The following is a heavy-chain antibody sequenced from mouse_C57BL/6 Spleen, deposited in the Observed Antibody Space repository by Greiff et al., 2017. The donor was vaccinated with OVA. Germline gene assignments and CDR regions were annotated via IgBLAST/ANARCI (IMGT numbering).Heavy chain of an antibody. J-gene: IGHJ4*01. V-gene: IGHV1-69*01. D-gene: IGHD2-1*01. CDR1: GYTFTSYW. CDR2: IDPSDSYT. CDR3: ARRGNLLWAMDY. Sequence: QVHVKQPGAELVMPGASVKLSCKASGYTFTSYWMHWVKQRPGQGLEWIGEIDPSDSYTNYNQKFKGKSTLTVDKSSSTAYMQLSSLTSEDSAVYYCARRGNLLWAMDYWGQGTSVTVSS.